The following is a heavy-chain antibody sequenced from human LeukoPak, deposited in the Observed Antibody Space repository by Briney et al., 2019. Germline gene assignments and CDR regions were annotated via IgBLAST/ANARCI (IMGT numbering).Heavy chain of an antibody. CDR1: GDSITSSSYY. V-gene: IGHV4-39*07. J-gene: IGHJ5*02. CDR3: ARDLSESAAGTGWFDP. CDR2: VYYGGTT. Sequence: SETLSLTRIVSGDSITSSSYYWGWIRQPPGKGLEWIGSVYYGGTTYYNPSLKSRVSISIDTSKQQFSLKLNSVTAADTAVYYCARDLSESAAGTGWFDPWGQGTLVTVSA. D-gene: IGHD6-13*01.